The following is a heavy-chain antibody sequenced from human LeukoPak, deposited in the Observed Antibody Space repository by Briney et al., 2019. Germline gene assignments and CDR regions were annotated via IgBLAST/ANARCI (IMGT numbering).Heavy chain of an antibody. V-gene: IGHV3-30*18. CDR2: ISYDGSNK. CDR3: AKDVDGRLDI. CDR1: GFTFSSYA. Sequence: PGGSLRLSCAASGFTFSSYAMHWVRQAPGKGLEWVAVISYDGSNKYYADSVKGRFTISRDNSKNTLYLQMNSLRAEDTAVYYCAKDVDGRLDIWGQGTMVTVSA. J-gene: IGHJ3*02. D-gene: IGHD2-21*01.